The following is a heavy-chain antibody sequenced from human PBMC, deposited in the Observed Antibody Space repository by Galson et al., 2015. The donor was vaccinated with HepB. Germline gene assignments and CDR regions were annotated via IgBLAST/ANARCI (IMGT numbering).Heavy chain of an antibody. CDR2: ISSSSSTI. D-gene: IGHD5-12*01. Sequence: SLRLSCAATGFTFSSYSMNWVRQAPGRGLEWVSYISSSSSTIYYADTVKGRFTISRDNAKNSLYLQLNSLRTEDTAVYYCARIGYSGYDHLDYWGEGNLVTVSP. J-gene: IGHJ4*02. V-gene: IGHV3-48*04. CDR1: GFTFSSYS. CDR3: ARIGYSGYDHLDY.